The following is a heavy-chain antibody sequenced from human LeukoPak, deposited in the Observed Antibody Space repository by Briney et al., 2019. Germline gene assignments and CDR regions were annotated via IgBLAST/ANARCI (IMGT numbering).Heavy chain of an antibody. Sequence: GRSLRLSCAASGFTFDDYAMHWVRQAPGKGLEWVSGISWNSGGIGYADSVKGRFTISRDNAKNSLYLQMNSLRAEDTALYYCAKDKAYYYYYMDVWGKGTTVTVSS. V-gene: IGHV3-9*01. J-gene: IGHJ6*03. CDR3: AKDKAYYYYYMDV. CDR1: GFTFDDYA. CDR2: ISWNSGGI.